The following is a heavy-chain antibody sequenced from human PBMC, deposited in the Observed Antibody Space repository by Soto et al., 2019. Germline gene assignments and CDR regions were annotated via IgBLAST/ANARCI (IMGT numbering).Heavy chain of an antibody. V-gene: IGHV4-30-4*01. D-gene: IGHD1-26*01. J-gene: IGHJ4*02. CDR2: IHNSVST. CDR1: GGSISSGDYY. CDR3: ARSPYSGSYFFDY. Sequence: SETLSLTGTVSGGSISSGDYYWSLIRQPPGKGLEWIAYIHNSVSTHYNPSLKSRVTISVDTSKNQFSLKLSSVTAADTAVYYCARSPYSGSYFFDYWGQGILVTVSS.